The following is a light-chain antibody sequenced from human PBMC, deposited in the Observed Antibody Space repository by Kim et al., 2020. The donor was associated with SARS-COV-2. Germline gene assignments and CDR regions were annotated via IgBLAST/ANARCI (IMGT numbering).Light chain of an antibody. CDR3: QAWDSGIRV. Sequence: ASVNLSCTLSRGHSSYAIAWHQQQPEKGPRYLLKLNSDGSHNKGDGIPDRFSGSSSGAERHLTISSLQSEDEADYYCQAWDSGIRVFGGGTQLTVL. CDR2: LNSDGSH. CDR1: RGHSSYA. V-gene: IGLV4-69*01. J-gene: IGLJ3*02.